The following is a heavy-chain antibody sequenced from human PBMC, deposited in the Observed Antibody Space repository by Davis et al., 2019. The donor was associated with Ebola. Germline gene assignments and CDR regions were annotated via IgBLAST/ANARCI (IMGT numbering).Heavy chain of an antibody. CDR3: ARHLGDV. CDR2: IDSGGTI. CDR1: GFIVNSNY. V-gene: IGHV3-53*01. Sequence: PGGSLRLSCAASGFIVNSNYMSWVRHAPGKGLEWVSLIDSGGTISYTDSVKGRFTISRDVSKNSLYLQMNSLRAEDTAVYYCARHLGDVWGQGTTVTVSS. D-gene: IGHD7-27*01. J-gene: IGHJ6*02.